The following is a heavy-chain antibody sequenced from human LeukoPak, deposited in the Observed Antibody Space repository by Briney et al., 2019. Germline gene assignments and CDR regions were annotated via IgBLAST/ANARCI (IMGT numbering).Heavy chain of an antibody. CDR3: AIPESRYSSSPSDY. J-gene: IGHJ4*02. V-gene: IGHV1-69*04. CDR1: GGTFSSYA. CDR2: IVPILGIA. Sequence: SVEVSCKASGGTFSSYAISWVRQAPGQGLEWMGRIVPILGIANYAQKFQGRVTITADKSTSTAYMELSSLRSEDTAVYYCAIPESRYSSSPSDYWGQGTLVTVSS. D-gene: IGHD6-13*01.